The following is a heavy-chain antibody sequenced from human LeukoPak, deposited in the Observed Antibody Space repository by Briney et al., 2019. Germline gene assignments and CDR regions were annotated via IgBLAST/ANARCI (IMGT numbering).Heavy chain of an antibody. D-gene: IGHD3-10*01. CDR3: ARVSVVRGAPDYYFDY. V-gene: IGHV4-61*02. CDR2: IYTSGST. Sequence: PSQTLSLTCTVSGGSISSGDYYWSWIRQPAGKGLEWIGRIYTSGSTNYNPSLKSRVTMSVDTSKNQFSLKLSSVTAADTAVYYCARVSVVRGAPDYYFDYWGQGTLVTVSS. CDR1: GGSISSGDYY. J-gene: IGHJ4*02.